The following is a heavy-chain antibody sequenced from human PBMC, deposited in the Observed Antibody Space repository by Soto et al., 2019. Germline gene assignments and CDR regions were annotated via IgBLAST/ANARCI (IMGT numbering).Heavy chain of an antibody. J-gene: IGHJ4*02. V-gene: IGHV3-64*01. Sequence: PGGSLRLSCAASGFTFSKYAMQWVRQAPGNGLEYVSAISSNGDNTYYANSVKGRFTISRDNSKNTLYLQMGSLRSEDMAVYYCATAGTSGSSYDYWGQGTLVTVSS. CDR3: ATAGTSGSSYDY. CDR2: ISSNGDNT. D-gene: IGHD3-10*01. CDR1: GFTFSKYA.